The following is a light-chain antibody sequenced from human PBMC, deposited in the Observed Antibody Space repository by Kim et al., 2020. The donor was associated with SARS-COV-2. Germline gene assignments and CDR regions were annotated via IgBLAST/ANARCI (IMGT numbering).Light chain of an antibody. CDR2: ANT. CDR3: QSYDSSLSGV. V-gene: IGLV1-40*01. J-gene: IGLJ3*02. Sequence: GQRVTSSCTGGSSKSGAGYDVHWDQQFPGTAPKLIVYANTNRPSGVPDRFSGSKSGTSASLAITGLQAEDEADYYCQSYDSSLSGVFGGGTKLTVL. CDR1: SSKSGAGYD.